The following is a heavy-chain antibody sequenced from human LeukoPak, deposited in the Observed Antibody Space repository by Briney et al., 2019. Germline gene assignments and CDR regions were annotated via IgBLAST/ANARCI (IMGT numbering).Heavy chain of an antibody. CDR2: ISGSGGNT. CDR1: GLTFSNYA. CDR3: TAAGHKGSGWYSD. J-gene: IGHJ4*02. V-gene: IGHV3-23*01. D-gene: IGHD6-19*01. Sequence: GGSLRLSCAASGLTFSNYAMSWVHQSPGKGLEWVSLISGSGGNTYYADSVKGRFTISRDNSKNTVYLQMNSLRAEDTAVYYCTAAGHKGSGWYSDWGQGTLVTVSS.